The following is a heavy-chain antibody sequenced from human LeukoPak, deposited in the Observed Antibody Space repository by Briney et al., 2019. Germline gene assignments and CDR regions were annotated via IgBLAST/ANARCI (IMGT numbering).Heavy chain of an antibody. J-gene: IGHJ4*02. Sequence: PGGSLRLSCAASGFTFSSYAMSWVRQAPGKGLEWVSGISGSGGSTYYADSVKGRFPSSRDSSKNTLSLQMNSLRAEDTAIYYCAKGRTGANQFDYWGQGTLVTVSS. CDR3: AKGRTGANQFDY. V-gene: IGHV3-23*01. CDR2: ISGSGGST. D-gene: IGHD3/OR15-3a*01. CDR1: GFTFSSYA.